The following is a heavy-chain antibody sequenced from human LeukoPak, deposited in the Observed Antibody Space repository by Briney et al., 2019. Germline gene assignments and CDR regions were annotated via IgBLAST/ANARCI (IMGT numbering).Heavy chain of an antibody. Sequence: PGGSLRLSCAASGFTFSDYYMSWIRQAPGKGLEWVSYISGSSTYTNYADSVRGRFTISRDNSKNTLYLQMNSLRAEDTAVYYCAKDGYGQYYFDYWGQGTLVTVSS. CDR1: GFTFSDYY. V-gene: IGHV3-11*06. CDR2: ISGSSTYT. D-gene: IGHD5-18*01. J-gene: IGHJ4*02. CDR3: AKDGYGQYYFDY.